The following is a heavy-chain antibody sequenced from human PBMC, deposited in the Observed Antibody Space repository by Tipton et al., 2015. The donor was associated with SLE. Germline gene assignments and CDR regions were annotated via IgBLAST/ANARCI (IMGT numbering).Heavy chain of an antibody. Sequence: GSLRLSCAASGFTFSNYWMHWVRQAPGKGLVWVSRIKSDGSTTNYADSVKGRFTISRDNAKNTLYLQMNSLRVEDTAVYYCASTSLGTRGYFDYWGQGTLVTVSS. J-gene: IGHJ4*02. CDR3: ASTSLGTRGYFDY. V-gene: IGHV3-74*01. CDR2: IKSDGSTT. D-gene: IGHD4-23*01. CDR1: GFTFSNYW.